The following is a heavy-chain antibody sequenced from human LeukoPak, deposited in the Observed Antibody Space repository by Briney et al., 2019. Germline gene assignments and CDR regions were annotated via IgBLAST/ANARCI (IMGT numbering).Heavy chain of an antibody. CDR2: ISGSGGST. CDR1: GFTFSSYA. V-gene: IGHV3-23*01. D-gene: IGHD4-17*01. Sequence: GALRLSCAASGFTFSSYAMSWVRQAPGKGLEWVSAISGSGGSTYYADSVKGRFTIFRDNSKNTLYLQMNSLRAEDTAVYYCAKKLSRSGYGDSKYYFDYWGQGTLVTVSS. J-gene: IGHJ4*02. CDR3: AKKLSRSGYGDSKYYFDY.